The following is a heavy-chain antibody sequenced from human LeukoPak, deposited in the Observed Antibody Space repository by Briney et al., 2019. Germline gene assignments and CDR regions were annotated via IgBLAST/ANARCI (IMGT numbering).Heavy chain of an antibody. CDR2: IKGDGSVT. J-gene: IGHJ5*02. Sequence: GGSLRLSCAASGFSFRNAWMHWVRQAPGKVLVWVSRIKGDGSVTVYADSVKGRFTISRDNAKNTLYLQMNSLRVEDTAVYYCARSDWFDPWGQGTLVTVSS. V-gene: IGHV3-74*01. D-gene: IGHD3-3*01. CDR1: GFSFRNAW. CDR3: ARSDWFDP.